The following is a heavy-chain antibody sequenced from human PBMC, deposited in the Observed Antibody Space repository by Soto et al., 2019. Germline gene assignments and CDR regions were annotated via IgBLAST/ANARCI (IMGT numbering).Heavy chain of an antibody. V-gene: IGHV1-2*02. CDR1: GYTFTGYY. J-gene: IGHJ4*02. CDR3: ASSVEYSSSALDY. D-gene: IGHD6-6*01. Sequence: ASVKVSCKASGYTFTGYYMHWVRQTPGQGLEWMGWINPNSGGTNYAQKFQGRVTMTRDTSISTAYMELSRLRSDDTAVYYCASSVEYSSSALDYWGQGTLVTVSS. CDR2: INPNSGGT.